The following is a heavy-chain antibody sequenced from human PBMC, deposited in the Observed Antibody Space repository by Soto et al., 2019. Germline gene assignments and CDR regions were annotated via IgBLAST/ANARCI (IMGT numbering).Heavy chain of an antibody. CDR2: IYGGGNI. J-gene: IGHJ4*02. Sequence: EVQLVQSGGGLIRPGGSLRLSCVVSGFTVNSNYMAWVRQAPGKGPEWVSSIYGGGNIFYADPVKGRFTISRDTSKNTLYLQMDNLRADDPAVYYCARSGTGFDFWGQGSQVTVST. D-gene: IGHD1-7*01. V-gene: IGHV3-53*01. CDR3: ARSGTGFDF. CDR1: GFTVNSNY.